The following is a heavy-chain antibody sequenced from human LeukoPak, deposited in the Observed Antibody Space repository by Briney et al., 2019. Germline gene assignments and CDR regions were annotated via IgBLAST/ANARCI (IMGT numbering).Heavy chain of an antibody. V-gene: IGHV3-48*01. CDR1: GFTFSNYS. CDR3: ARAKRNGFDI. Sequence: GGSLRLSREASGFTFSNYSMNWVRQAPGKGLEWVSYIRSSSSTIYYADSVKGRFTISRDNAKNSLYLQMNSLRAEDTAVYYCARAKRNGFDIWGQGTMVTVSS. CDR2: IRSSSSTI. J-gene: IGHJ3*02.